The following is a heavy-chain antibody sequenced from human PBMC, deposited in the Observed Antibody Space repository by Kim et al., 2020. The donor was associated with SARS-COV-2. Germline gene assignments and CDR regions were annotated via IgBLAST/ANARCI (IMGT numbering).Heavy chain of an antibody. J-gene: IGHJ4*02. Sequence: GGSLRLSCAASGFTFSSYAMSWVRQAPGKGLEWVSAISGSGGSTYYADSVKGRFTISRDNSKNTLYLQMNSLRAEDTAVYYCAKARYCSSTSCYTLGFDYWGQGTLVTVSS. D-gene: IGHD2-2*02. CDR3: AKARYCSSTSCYTLGFDY. CDR1: GFTFSSYA. CDR2: ISGSGGST. V-gene: IGHV3-23*01.